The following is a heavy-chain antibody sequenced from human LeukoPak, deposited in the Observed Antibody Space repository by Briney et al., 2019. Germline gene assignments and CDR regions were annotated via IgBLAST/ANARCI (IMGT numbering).Heavy chain of an antibody. Sequence: SETLSLTCTDSGGSISSYYWSWIRQPPGKGLERIGYIYYSGSTNYNPYLKSRVTIAVDTSKNQFSLKLSSVTAADTAVYYCASSEGYCSGGSCYGANWFDPWGQGTLVTVSS. V-gene: IGHV4-59*01. D-gene: IGHD2-15*01. J-gene: IGHJ5*02. CDR2: IYYSGST. CDR3: ASSEGYCSGGSCYGANWFDP. CDR1: GGSISSYY.